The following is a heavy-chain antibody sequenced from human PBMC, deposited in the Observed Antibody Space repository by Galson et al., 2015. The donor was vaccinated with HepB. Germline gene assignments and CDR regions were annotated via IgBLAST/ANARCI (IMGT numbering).Heavy chain of an antibody. CDR1: GFSFSNYA. CDR3: ARSRVERTVAGTFDS. D-gene: IGHD6-19*01. V-gene: IGHV3-23*01. J-gene: IGHJ4*02. Sequence: SLRLSCAASGFSFSNYAMSWVRQTPGKGLEWVAGITGNSVTTYYADSVKGRFTISRDNAKNTLFLQMNSLRAEDTAVYYCARSRVERTVAGTFDSWGQGTLVAVTS. CDR2: ITGNSVTT.